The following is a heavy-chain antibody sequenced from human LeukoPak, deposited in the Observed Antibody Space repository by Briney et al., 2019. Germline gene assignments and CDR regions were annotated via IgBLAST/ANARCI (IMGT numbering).Heavy chain of an antibody. J-gene: IGHJ4*02. CDR3: ARVRRYCSGGSCYYFDY. Sequence: ASVKVSCKASGYTFTGYYMHWVRQATGQGLEWMGWINPNSGGTNYAQKSQGRVTMTRDTSISTAYMELSRLRSDDTAVYYCARVRRYCSGGSCYYFDYWGQGTLVTVSS. D-gene: IGHD2-15*01. V-gene: IGHV1-2*02. CDR2: INPNSGGT. CDR1: GYTFTGYY.